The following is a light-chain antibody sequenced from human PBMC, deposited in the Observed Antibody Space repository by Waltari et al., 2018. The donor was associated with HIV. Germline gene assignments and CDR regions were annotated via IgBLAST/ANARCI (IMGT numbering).Light chain of an antibody. CDR3: AAWDDSLIGWV. V-gene: IGLV1-44*01. J-gene: IGLJ3*02. CDR2: SNN. Sequence: LTQPPSASGTPGQRVIISCSGSNSNIGSHSVNWYQQFPGMAPRLLIYSNNQRPSGVPDRFSGSKSGTSASLAISGLQSEDEADYHCAAWDDSLIGWVFGGGTKLTVL. CDR1: NSNIGSHS.